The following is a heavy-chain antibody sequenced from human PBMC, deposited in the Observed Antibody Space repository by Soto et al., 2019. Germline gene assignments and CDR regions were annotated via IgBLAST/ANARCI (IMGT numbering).Heavy chain of an antibody. Sequence: ASVKVSCKASGYTFTSYGISWVRQAPGQGLEWMGWISAYNGNTNYAQKFQGRVTMTTDTSTSTAYMELRSLRSDDTAVYYCARVGDYYDSIGASRFYPCGQGTLVTVSS. J-gene: IGHJ5*02. CDR3: ARVGDYYDSIGASRFYP. CDR1: GYTFTSYG. CDR2: ISAYNGNT. V-gene: IGHV1-18*01. D-gene: IGHD3-22*01.